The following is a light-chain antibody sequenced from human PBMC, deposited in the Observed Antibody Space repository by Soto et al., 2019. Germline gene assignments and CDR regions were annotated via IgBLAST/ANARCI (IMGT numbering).Light chain of an antibody. V-gene: IGKV3-20*01. CDR3: QQYGNSPPYS. Sequence: EIVLTQSPGTLSLSPGEIATLSCRASQSGSSSYLAWYQHKPGQAPRLLIYCASSRATGIPDRLSGSGSVKIFTLNIRRMEPDDCAVVFCQQYGNSPPYSVDQGTKLEI. CDR2: CAS. J-gene: IGKJ2*01. CDR1: QSGSSSY.